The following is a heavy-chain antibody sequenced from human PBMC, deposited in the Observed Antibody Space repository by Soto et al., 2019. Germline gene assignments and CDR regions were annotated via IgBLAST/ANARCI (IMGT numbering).Heavy chain of an antibody. D-gene: IGHD6-13*01. V-gene: IGHV3-30*03. CDR3: VRDKNVAAAGYEDWFDP. CDR1: GFTFSGHG. CDR2: ISYHGTNK. Sequence: GGSLRLSCAASGFTFSGHGMHWVRQRQAPGKGLEWVAAISYHGTNKYYADSVRGRFTISRDNSKNTLYLQMNSLRAEDTALYYCVRDKNVAAAGYEDWFDPWGQGTLVTVSS. J-gene: IGHJ5*02.